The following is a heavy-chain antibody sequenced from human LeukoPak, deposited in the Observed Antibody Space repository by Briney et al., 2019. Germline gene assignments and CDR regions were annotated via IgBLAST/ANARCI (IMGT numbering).Heavy chain of an antibody. CDR1: GFTFSSYS. J-gene: IGHJ6*03. CDR3: AKEYGYDYNYFYSMDV. V-gene: IGHV3-30*18. D-gene: IGHD5-18*01. Sequence: PGGSLRLSCAASGFTFSSYSMNWVRQAPGKGVEWVAFISYDGSNKYHADSEKGRFTISRDNSKNTVYLQMNSLRAEDTAVYFCAKEYGYDYNYFYSMDVWGKGTTVTISS. CDR2: ISYDGSNK.